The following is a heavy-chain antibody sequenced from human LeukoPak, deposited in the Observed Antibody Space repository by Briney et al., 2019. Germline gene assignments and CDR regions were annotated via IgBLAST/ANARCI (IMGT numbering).Heavy chain of an antibody. V-gene: IGHV4-39*07. CDR3: ARTGGAYYYGSGSYNGYAYYYYYMDV. CDR2: IYYSGST. J-gene: IGHJ6*03. D-gene: IGHD3-10*01. CDR1: GGSISSSSYY. Sequence: SETLSLTCTVSGGSISSSSYYWGWIRQPPGKGLEWIGSIYYSGSTYYNPSLKSRVTISVDTSKNQFSLKLSSVTAADTAVYYCARTGGAYYYGSGSYNGYAYYYYYMDVWGKGTTVTVSS.